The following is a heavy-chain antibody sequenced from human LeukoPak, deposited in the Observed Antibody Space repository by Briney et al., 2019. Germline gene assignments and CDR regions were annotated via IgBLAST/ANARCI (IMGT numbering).Heavy chain of an antibody. CDR3: ARDWEYCSGGSCRTYGGLDY. CDR2: IYYSGST. J-gene: IGHJ4*02. Sequence: SETLSLTYTVSGGSISSYYWSWIRQPPGKGLEWIGYIYYSGSTNYNPSLKSRVTISVDTSKNQFSLKLSSVTAADTAVYYCARDWEYCSGGSCRTYGGLDYWGQGTLVTVSS. V-gene: IGHV4-59*01. D-gene: IGHD2-15*01. CDR1: GGSISSYY.